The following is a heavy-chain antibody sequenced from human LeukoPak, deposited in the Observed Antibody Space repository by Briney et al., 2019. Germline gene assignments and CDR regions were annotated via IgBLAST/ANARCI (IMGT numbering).Heavy chain of an antibody. J-gene: IGHJ4*02. CDR1: GGSVSGYY. CDR2: INHSGST. D-gene: IGHD5-18*01. Sequence: SETLSLTCAVYGGSVSGYYWSWIRQPPGKGLEWIGEINHSGSTNYNPSLKSRVTISVDTSKNQFSLKLSSVTAADTAVYYCARRPGYSYGYEYHFDYWGQGTLVTVSS. CDR3: ARRPGYSYGYEYHFDY. V-gene: IGHV4-34*01.